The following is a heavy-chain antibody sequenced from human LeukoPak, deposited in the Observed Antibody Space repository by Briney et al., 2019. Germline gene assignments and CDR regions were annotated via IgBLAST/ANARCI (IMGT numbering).Heavy chain of an antibody. CDR2: INPSGGST. CDR1: GYTFTSYY. CDR3: ARTGGSYYVDHYYYGMDV. D-gene: IGHD1-26*01. V-gene: IGHV1-46*01. Sequence: ASVKVSCKASGYTFTSYYMHWVRQAPGQGPEWMGIINPSGGSTSYAQKFQGRVTMTRDTSTSTVYMELSSLRSEDTAVYYCARTGGSYYVDHYYYGMDVWGQGTTVTVSS. J-gene: IGHJ6*02.